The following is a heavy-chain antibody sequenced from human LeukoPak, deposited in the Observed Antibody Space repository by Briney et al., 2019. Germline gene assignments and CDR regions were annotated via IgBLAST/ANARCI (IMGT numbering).Heavy chain of an antibody. CDR1: GGSISSGGYY. CDR3: ARDRYGSDYYYAMDV. V-gene: IGHV4-31*03. D-gene: IGHD3-10*01. J-gene: IGHJ6*02. Sequence: SETLSLTCTVSGGSISSGGYYWSWIRQHPGKGLEWIGYIYYSGSTYYNPSLKSRVTISVDTSKNQFSLKLSSVTAADTAVYYCARDRYGSDYYYAMDVWGQGTTVTVSS. CDR2: IYYSGST.